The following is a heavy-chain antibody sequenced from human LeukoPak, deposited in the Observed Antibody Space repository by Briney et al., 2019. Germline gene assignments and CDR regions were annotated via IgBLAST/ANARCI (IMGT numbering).Heavy chain of an antibody. D-gene: IGHD3-16*02. Sequence: SVKVSCKASGGTFSSYAISWMRQAPGQGLEWMGRIIPIFGTASYAQKFQGRVTITTDESTSTAYMELSSLRSEDTAVYYCALWKYDYVWGSYPQGDYWGQGTLVTVSS. J-gene: IGHJ4*02. CDR1: GGTFSSYA. CDR2: IIPIFGTA. V-gene: IGHV1-69*05. CDR3: ALWKYDYVWGSYPQGDY.